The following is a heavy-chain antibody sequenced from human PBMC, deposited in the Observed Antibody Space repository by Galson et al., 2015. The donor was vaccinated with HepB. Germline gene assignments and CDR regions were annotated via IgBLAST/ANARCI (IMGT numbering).Heavy chain of an antibody. Sequence: SLRLSCAASGFTVSSNYMSWVRQAPGKGLEWVSVIYSGGSTYYADSVKGRFTISRDNSKNTLYLQMNSLRAEDTAVYYCAREGIFSSSDAFDIWGQGTMVTVSS. J-gene: IGHJ3*02. V-gene: IGHV3-53*01. CDR2: IYSGGST. CDR1: GFTVSSNY. D-gene: IGHD3-9*01. CDR3: AREGIFSSSDAFDI.